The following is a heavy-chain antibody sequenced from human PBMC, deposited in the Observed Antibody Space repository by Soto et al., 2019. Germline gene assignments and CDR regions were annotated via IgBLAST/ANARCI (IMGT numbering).Heavy chain of an antibody. J-gene: IGHJ3*02. CDR3: ARAYYYDSSGQDAFDI. CDR1: GFTFSSYW. D-gene: IGHD3-22*01. CDR2: IKQDGSEK. Sequence: GGSLRLSCAASGFTFSSYWMSWVRQAPGKGLEWVANIKQDGSEKYYVDSVKGRFTISRDNAKNSLYLQMNSLRAEDTAVYYCARAYYYDSSGQDAFDIWGQGTMVTVSS. V-gene: IGHV3-7*03.